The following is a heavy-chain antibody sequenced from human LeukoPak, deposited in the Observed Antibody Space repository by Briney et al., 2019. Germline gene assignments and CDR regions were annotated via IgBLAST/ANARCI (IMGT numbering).Heavy chain of an antibody. Sequence: SETLSLTCGVYGGSFSGYYWSWIRQPPGKGLEYIGEINHSGSTNYNPSLESRVTISVDTSKNQFSLKPTSVTAADTAVYYCARRPPVYYSGSGSYYNGGFDYWGQGTLVTVSS. D-gene: IGHD3-10*01. J-gene: IGHJ4*02. V-gene: IGHV4-34*01. CDR1: GGSFSGYY. CDR2: INHSGST. CDR3: ARRPPVYYSGSGSYYNGGFDY.